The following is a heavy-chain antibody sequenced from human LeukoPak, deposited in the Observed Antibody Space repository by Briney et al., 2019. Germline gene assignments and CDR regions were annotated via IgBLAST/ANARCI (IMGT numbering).Heavy chain of an antibody. CDR3: ARVIDPGYYYNSSGYYFDY. J-gene: IGHJ4*02. D-gene: IGHD3-22*01. Sequence: SETLSLTCTVSGGSISSYYWSWIQQPPGKGLEWIGYIYYSGSTNYNPSLKSRVTISVDTSKNQFSLKLSSVTAADTAVYYCARVIDPGYYYNSSGYYFDYWGQGTLVTVSS. CDR1: GGSISSYY. V-gene: IGHV4-59*01. CDR2: IYYSGST.